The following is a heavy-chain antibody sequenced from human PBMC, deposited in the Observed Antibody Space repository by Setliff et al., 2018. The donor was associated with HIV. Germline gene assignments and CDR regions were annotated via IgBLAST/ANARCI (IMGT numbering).Heavy chain of an antibody. V-gene: IGHV4-34*01. CDR2: INHSGST. Sequence: PSETLSLTCAVYGGSFSGYYWSWIRQPPGKGLEWIGEINHSGSTNYNPSLKSRVTISVDTSMDQFSLKLSSVTAADTAVYYCAKGAGFYGDYTFDHWGQGRQVTVSS. CDR1: GGSFSGYY. D-gene: IGHD4-17*01. J-gene: IGHJ4*02. CDR3: AKGAGFYGDYTFDH.